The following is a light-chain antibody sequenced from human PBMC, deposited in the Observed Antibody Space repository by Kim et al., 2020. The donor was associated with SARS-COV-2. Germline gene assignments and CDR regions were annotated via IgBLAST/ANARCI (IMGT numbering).Light chain of an antibody. V-gene: IGLV2-11*01. CDR3: CSYAGSDTYV. CDR2: DVS. J-gene: IGLJ1*01. Sequence: GQSVTLSCTGTSSDGGCYNFVSWYQQLPGKAPTLMIYDVSKRPSGVPDHFSGSKAGNTASLTISVLQAEDEADYSCCSYAGSDTYVFGTGTKVTVL. CDR1: SSDGGCYNF.